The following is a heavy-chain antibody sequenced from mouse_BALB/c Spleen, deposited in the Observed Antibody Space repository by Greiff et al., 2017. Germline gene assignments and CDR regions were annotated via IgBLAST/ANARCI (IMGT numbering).Heavy chain of an antibody. Sequence: VKLMESGAELAKPGASVKMSCKASGYTFTSYWMHWVKQRPGHGLEWIGYINPSTGYTEYNQKFKDKATLTADKSSSTAYMQLSSLTSEDSAVYYCARFSYYEGWFAYWGQGTLVTVSA. CDR2: INPSTGYT. J-gene: IGHJ3*01. CDR1: GYTFTSYW. V-gene: IGHV1-7*01. CDR3: ARFSYYEGWFAY. D-gene: IGHD2-12*01.